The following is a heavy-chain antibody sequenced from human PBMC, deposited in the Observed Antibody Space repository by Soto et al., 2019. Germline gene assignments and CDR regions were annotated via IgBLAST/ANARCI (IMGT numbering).Heavy chain of an antibody. D-gene: IGHD3-16*01. Sequence: QVQLVESGGGMVQPGRSLRLSCAASGFTFSSYAMHWVRQAPGKGLEWVAVISYDGSNKYYADSVKGRFTISRDNSKNTLYLQMNSLRAEDTAVYYCARYGGSYWGQGTLVNVSS. V-gene: IGHV3-30-3*01. CDR2: ISYDGSNK. CDR1: GFTFSSYA. J-gene: IGHJ4*02. CDR3: ARYGGSY.